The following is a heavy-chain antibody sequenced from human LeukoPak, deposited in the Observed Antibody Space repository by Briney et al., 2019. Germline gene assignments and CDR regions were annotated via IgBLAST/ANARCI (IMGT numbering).Heavy chain of an antibody. V-gene: IGHV1-69*06. Sequence: SVKVSCKASGGTFSSYAISWVRQAPGQGLEWMGGIIPIFGTANYAQKFQGRVTITADKSTSTAYMELSSLRSEDTAVYYCARDTSVDCSGGSCYSYEGYWGQGTLVTVSS. CDR2: IIPIFGTA. D-gene: IGHD2-15*01. CDR1: GGTFSSYA. CDR3: ARDTSVDCSGGSCYSYEGY. J-gene: IGHJ4*02.